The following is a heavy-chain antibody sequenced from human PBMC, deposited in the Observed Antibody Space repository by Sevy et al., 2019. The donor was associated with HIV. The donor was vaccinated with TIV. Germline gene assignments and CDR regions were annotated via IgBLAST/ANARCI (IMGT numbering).Heavy chain of an antibody. CDR2: INPSGGST. CDR3: ARDRARIAARPSGMDV. J-gene: IGHJ6*02. D-gene: IGHD6-6*01. V-gene: IGHV1-46*03. CDR1: GYTFTSYY. Sequence: ASVKVACKASGYTFTSYYMHWVRQAPGQGLEWMGIINPSGGSTSYAQKFQGRVTMTRDTSTSTVYMELSSLRSADTAVYYCARDRARIAARPSGMDVWGQGTTVTVSS.